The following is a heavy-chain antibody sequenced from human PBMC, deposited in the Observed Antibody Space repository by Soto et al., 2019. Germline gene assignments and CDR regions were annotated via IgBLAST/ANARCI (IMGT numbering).Heavy chain of an antibody. Sequence: ETLSLTCSVSGDSVSSDRYFWTWIRQPPGKGLEWIAYISYTGDTNYNPSLKSRVTISVDTSRNQFSLTLTSVTAADTAVYFCARIVVGATVDLWGHGSMVTLSS. D-gene: IGHD1-26*01. V-gene: IGHV4-61*01. CDR2: ISYTGDT. J-gene: IGHJ5*02. CDR1: GDSVSSDRYF. CDR3: ARIVVGATVDL.